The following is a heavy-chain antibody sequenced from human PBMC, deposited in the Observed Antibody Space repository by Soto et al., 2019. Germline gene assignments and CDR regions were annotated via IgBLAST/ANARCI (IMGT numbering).Heavy chain of an antibody. CDR1: GGSISSGGYH. CDR3: ARAGGCSGGNCYSWGGFDY. CDR2: IDYSGSS. D-gene: IGHD2-15*01. J-gene: IGHJ4*02. V-gene: IGHV4-31*03. Sequence: QVQLQESGPGLVKASQTLSLTCTVSGGSISSGGYHWNWIRQHPGKGLEWIGYIDYSGSSYYNPSLKSRVSISVDTSKNHFSLTLRSMTAADTAVYYCARAGGCSGGNCYSWGGFDYWGQGTLVTVSS.